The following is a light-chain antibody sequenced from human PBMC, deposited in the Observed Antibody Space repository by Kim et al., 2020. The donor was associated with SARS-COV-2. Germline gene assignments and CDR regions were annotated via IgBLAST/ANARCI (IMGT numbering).Light chain of an antibody. CDR1: QAIRTD. Sequence: ASAGVRVSITCRASQAIRTDLAWYQHQAGIAPKRLIYAESILQSGVPSRFSGSGLGTEFTLTIDSLQSEDFATYYCLQHDSYPWTFGQGTKVDIK. CDR2: AES. V-gene: IGKV1-17*01. J-gene: IGKJ1*01. CDR3: LQHDSYPWT.